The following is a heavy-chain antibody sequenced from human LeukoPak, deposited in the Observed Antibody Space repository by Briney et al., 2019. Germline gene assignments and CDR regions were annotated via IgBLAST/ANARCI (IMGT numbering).Heavy chain of an antibody. D-gene: IGHD4-17*01. CDR2: INPNTGGT. CDR3: ARGFDSGDFALEF. J-gene: IGHJ4*02. V-gene: IGHV1-2*02. Sequence: GASVKVSCKTSGYTFTGHFMHWVRQAPGQGPEWMGLINPNTGGTKYAQNFQGRVTLTRETSITTVYMELSRLRSDDTATYYCARGFDSGDFALEFWGQGTLVTVSA. CDR1: GYTFTGHF.